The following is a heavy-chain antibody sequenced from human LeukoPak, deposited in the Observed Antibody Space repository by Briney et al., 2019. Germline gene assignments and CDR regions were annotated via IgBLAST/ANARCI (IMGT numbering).Heavy chain of an antibody. V-gene: IGHV3-7*01. J-gene: IGHJ4*02. Sequence: GGSLRLSCVASGFTFSSYWMHWVRQAPGKGLEWVASIKKDENEIHYVDSVRGRFTVSRDNAKNTLYLQTDSLRDEDTAVYYCARLWGDVTIFDYWGQGTLVTVSS. CDR2: IKKDENEI. CDR1: GFTFSSYW. D-gene: IGHD3-3*01. CDR3: ARLWGDVTIFDY.